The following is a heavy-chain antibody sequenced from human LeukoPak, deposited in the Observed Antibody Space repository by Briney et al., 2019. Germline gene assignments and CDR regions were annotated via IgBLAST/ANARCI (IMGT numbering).Heavy chain of an antibody. CDR2: IYPGDSDT. CDR1: GYNFTNYW. CDR3: ARLPGGYWHYFDY. Sequence: GESLKISCKGSGYNFTNYWIAWVRQMPGKGLEWMGIIYPGDSDTRYGPSFQGQVTISADKSINTAYLQWSSLKASDTAMYYCARLPGGYWHYFDYWGQGTLVTVSS. V-gene: IGHV5-51*01. J-gene: IGHJ4*02. D-gene: IGHD3-22*01.